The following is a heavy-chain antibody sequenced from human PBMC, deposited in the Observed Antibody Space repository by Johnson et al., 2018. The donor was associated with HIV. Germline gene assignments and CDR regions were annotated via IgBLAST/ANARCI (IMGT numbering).Heavy chain of an antibody. V-gene: IGHV3-13*01. CDR1: GFTFSSYD. D-gene: IGHD5-12*01. J-gene: IGHJ3*02. Sequence: VQLVESGGGLVQPGGSLRLSCAASGFTFSSYDMHWVRQATGKGLEWVSAIGTAGDTYYPGTVKGRFTISRNNSKNTLYLQMNSLRAEDTAIYYCARAYSDGAFDIWGQGTMVTVSS. CDR2: IGTAGDT. CDR3: ARAYSDGAFDI.